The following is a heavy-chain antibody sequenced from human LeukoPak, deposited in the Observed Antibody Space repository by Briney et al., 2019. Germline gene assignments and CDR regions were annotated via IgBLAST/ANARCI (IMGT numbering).Heavy chain of an antibody. J-gene: IGHJ4*02. V-gene: IGHV3-9*02. CDR3: AKARYCSSTSCYWDY. D-gene: IGHD2-2*01. Sequence: GGSLRLSCAASGFTSDDYAMHWVRQAPGKGLEWVSGISWNSGSIGYADSVKGRFTISRDNAKNSLYLQMNSLRAEDMALYYCAKARYCSSTSCYWDYWGQGTLVTVSS. CDR2: ISWNSGSI. CDR1: GFTSDDYA.